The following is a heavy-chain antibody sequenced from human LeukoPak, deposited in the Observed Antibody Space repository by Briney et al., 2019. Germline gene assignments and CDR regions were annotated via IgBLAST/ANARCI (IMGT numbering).Heavy chain of an antibody. CDR2: INPNGGNT. CDR1: GYTFTIYY. Sequence: ASVKVSCKASGYTFTIYYMHWVRQAPGQGLEWMGIINPNGGNTDYAEKFQGRVTMTRDTSTSTVYMELSSLRSEDTAVYYCATDPSAKEYYDYVWGSYRPYYYYGMDVWGQGTTVTVSS. J-gene: IGHJ6*02. CDR3: ATDPSAKEYYDYVWGSYRPYYYYGMDV. D-gene: IGHD3-16*02. V-gene: IGHV1-46*01.